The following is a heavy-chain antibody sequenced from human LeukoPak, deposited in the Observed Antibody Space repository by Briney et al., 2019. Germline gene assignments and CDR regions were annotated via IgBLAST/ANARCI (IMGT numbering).Heavy chain of an antibody. J-gene: IGHJ4*02. D-gene: IGHD3-3*01. CDR3: ATAFLEWLVGEYYFDY. Sequence: GASVKVSCKASGYTFTGYYMHWVRQAPGQGLEWMGWINPSSGGTNYAQKFQGRVTMTRDTSISTAYMELSRLRSDDTAVYYCATAFLEWLVGEYYFDYWGQGTLVTVSS. CDR2: INPSSGGT. V-gene: IGHV1-2*02. CDR1: GYTFTGYY.